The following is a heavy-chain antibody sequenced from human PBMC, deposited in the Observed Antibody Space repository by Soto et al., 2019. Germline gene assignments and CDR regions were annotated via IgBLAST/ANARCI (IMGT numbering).Heavy chain of an antibody. CDR2: ISGSGGST. CDR1: GFTFSSYA. D-gene: IGHD3-22*01. V-gene: IGHV3-23*01. J-gene: IGHJ4*02. Sequence: GGSLRLSCPASGFTFSSYAMSWVRQAPGKGLQWVSSISGSGGSTNYADYVRGRFTISRDNSKNTLYLQMNSLRAEDTAVYYCAKAQAETTYLYDSSAVSPPHAFDYWGQGTLVTVSS. CDR3: AKAQAETTYLYDSSAVSPPHAFDY.